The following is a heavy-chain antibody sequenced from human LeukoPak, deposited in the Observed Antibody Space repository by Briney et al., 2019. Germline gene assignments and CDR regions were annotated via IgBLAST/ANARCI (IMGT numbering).Heavy chain of an antibody. D-gene: IGHD3-10*01. CDR3: ASSPNYYGTPHYFDY. CDR2: INHSGST. J-gene: IGHJ4*02. Sequence: SETLSLTCAVYGGSFSGYYWSWIRQPPGKGLEWIGEINHSGSTNYNPSLKSRVTISVDTSKNQFSLKLSSVTAADTAVYYCASSPNYYGTPHYFDYWGQGTLVTVSS. V-gene: IGHV4-34*01. CDR1: GGSFSGYY.